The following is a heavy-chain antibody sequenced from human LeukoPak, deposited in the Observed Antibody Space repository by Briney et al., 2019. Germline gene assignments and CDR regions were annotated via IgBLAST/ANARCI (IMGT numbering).Heavy chain of an antibody. J-gene: IGHJ6*04. CDR1: GFTFSSYG. CDR2: IWYDGSNK. Sequence: GGSLRLSCAASGFTFSSYGMHWVRQAPGKGLEWVAVIWYDGSNKYYADSVKGRFTISRDNSKNTLYLQMNSLRAEDTAVYYCARDDLRVDMDVWGKGTTVTVSS. D-gene: IGHD2-8*02. V-gene: IGHV3-33*01. CDR3: ARDDLRVDMDV.